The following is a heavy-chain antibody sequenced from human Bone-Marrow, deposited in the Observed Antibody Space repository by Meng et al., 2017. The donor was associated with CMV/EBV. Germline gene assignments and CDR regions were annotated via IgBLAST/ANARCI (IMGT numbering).Heavy chain of an antibody. CDR3: ARDNMLALGFDY. CDR2: IRSKGYGGTT. CDR1: GFTFGDYA. D-gene: IGHD3-10*02. Sequence: GGSLRLSCTASGFTFGDYAMNWVRQAPGKGLEWVGFIRSKGYGGTTEYAASVKGRFTISRDDSKSIAYLQMNSLKTEDTAVYYCARDNMLALGFDYWGQGTLVTVSS. J-gene: IGHJ4*02. V-gene: IGHV3-49*04.